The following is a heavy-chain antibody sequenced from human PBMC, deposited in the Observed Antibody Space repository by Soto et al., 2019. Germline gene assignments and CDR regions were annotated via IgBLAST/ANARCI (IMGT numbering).Heavy chain of an antibody. D-gene: IGHD5-12*01. CDR2: ISSSSSYI. Sequence: ESGGGLVKPGGSLRLSCAASGFTFSSYSMNWVRQAPGKGLEWVSSISSSSSYIYYADSVKGRFTISRDNAKNSLYLQMNSLRAEDTAVYYCAREYSGYETTFDYWGQGTLVTVSS. J-gene: IGHJ4*02. CDR3: AREYSGYETTFDY. CDR1: GFTFSSYS. V-gene: IGHV3-21*01.